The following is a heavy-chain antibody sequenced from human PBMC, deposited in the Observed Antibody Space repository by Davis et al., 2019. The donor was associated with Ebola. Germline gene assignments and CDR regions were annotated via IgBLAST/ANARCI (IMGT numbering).Heavy chain of an antibody. J-gene: IGHJ5*01. CDR1: GNSFTSHM. V-gene: IGHV5-51*01. CDR2: FYPGDSQT. Sequence: GESLKISCQDSGNSFTSHMIAWARQMRGKGLECIRSFYPGDSQTSYSPSSQGQVTISADKSIRTAYLHWNSLKASDTATYYCARQGTTSWDSWGQGTLVTGSS. D-gene: IGHD2-2*01. CDR3: ARQGTTSWDS.